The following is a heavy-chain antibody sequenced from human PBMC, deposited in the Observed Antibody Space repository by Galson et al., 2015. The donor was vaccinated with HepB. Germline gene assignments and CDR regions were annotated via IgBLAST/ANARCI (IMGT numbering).Heavy chain of an antibody. Sequence: SLRLSCAASGFTFSSYAMHWVRQAPGKGLEWVAVISYDGSNKYYADSVKGRFTISRDNSKNTLYLQMNSLRAEDTAVYYCARDGFVWGGSSIDYWGQGTLVTVSS. CDR1: GFTFSSYA. CDR3: ARDGFVWGGSSIDY. D-gene: IGHD1-26*01. V-gene: IGHV3-30*04. CDR2: ISYDGSNK. J-gene: IGHJ4*02.